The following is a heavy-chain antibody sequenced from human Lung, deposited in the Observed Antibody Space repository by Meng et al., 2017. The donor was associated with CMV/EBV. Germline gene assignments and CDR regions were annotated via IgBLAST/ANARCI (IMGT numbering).Heavy chain of an antibody. V-gene: IGHV1-2*02. J-gene: IGHJ6*02. CDR3: ARACSSTSCYPYYYYYYGMDV. D-gene: IGHD2-2*01. Sequence: ASXXVSCKASGYTFTGYYMHWVRQAPGQGLEWMGWINPNSGGTNYAQKFQGRVTMTRDTSISTAYMELGRLRSDDTAVYYCARACSSTSCYPYYYYYYGMDVWGQRATVTVSS. CDR2: INPNSGGT. CDR1: GYTFTGYY.